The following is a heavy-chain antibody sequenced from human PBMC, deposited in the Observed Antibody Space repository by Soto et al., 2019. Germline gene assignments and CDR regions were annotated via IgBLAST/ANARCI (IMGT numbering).Heavy chain of an antibody. Sequence: VQLQQWGAGLLKPSETLSLNCAVTGGSLSGYYWSWIRQPPGKGLEWIGEVKDGGHTNYSPSLRARVTISSATPTNQFSLRLTSVTAADTGVYYCARGQEGVVATHWDQGSLVTVSS. D-gene: IGHD5-12*01. V-gene: IGHV4-34*01. CDR1: GGSLSGYY. J-gene: IGHJ4*02. CDR2: VKDGGHT. CDR3: ARGQEGVVATH.